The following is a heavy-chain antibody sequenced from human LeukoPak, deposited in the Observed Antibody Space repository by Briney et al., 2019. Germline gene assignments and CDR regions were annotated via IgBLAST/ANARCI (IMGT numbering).Heavy chain of an antibody. Sequence: GGSLRLSCVASGFTFTSYAMGWVRQAPGKGLEWVANIKKDGSETKYVDSLRGRFTISRDNAKSSLYLQIDTLTVEDTAVYYCSGGGGWLMDVWGKGTTVTVSS. CDR3: SGGGGWLMDV. V-gene: IGHV3-7*01. J-gene: IGHJ6*03. D-gene: IGHD6-19*01. CDR2: IKKDGSET. CDR1: GFTFTSYA.